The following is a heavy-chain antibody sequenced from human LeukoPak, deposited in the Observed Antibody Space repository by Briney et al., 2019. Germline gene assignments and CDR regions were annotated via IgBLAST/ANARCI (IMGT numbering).Heavy chain of an antibody. J-gene: IGHJ4*02. Sequence: GGSLRLSCAASVFTFSSYAMSWVRQTPGKGLEWVSAISGSGGSTYYADSVEGRFTISRDNSNNTLYLQMNSLRAEDTAVYYCAKGKVSDSWGQGTLVTVSS. V-gene: IGHV3-23*01. CDR3: AKGKVSDS. CDR1: VFTFSSYA. CDR2: ISGSGGST. D-gene: IGHD3-10*01.